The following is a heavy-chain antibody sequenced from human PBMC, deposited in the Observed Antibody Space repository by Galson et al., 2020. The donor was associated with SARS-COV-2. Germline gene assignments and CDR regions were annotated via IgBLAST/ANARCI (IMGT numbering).Heavy chain of an antibody. V-gene: IGHV4-34*01. Sequence: SATLTLTLAVYGGSCTNYYWQWIRQRQGQGQQWHWVINHRESSNYDPSLPRRGAMSVDTSKNQFSLRLSSVTAADTAVYYCVRGAEERRIIVVVPYYYTYMDVGGGGTAVTVSS. CDR1: GGSCTNYY. D-gene: IGHD2-2*01. CDR2: INHRESS. J-gene: IGHJ6*03. CDR3: VRGAEERRIIVVVPYYYTYMDV.